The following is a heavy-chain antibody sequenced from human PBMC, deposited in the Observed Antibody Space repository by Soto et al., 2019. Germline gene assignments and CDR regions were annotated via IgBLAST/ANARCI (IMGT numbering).Heavy chain of an antibody. Sequence: ASVKVSCRSSGYTFTSYGISWVRHAPGQGLECMGWIIAYNGNTNYAQKLQGRVTMTTDTSTSTAYMELRSLRSDDTAVYYCARDSIVVVVAASPLGYWGQGTLVTVSS. V-gene: IGHV1-18*01. J-gene: IGHJ4*02. D-gene: IGHD2-15*01. CDR2: IIAYNGNT. CDR1: GYTFTSYG. CDR3: ARDSIVVVVAASPLGY.